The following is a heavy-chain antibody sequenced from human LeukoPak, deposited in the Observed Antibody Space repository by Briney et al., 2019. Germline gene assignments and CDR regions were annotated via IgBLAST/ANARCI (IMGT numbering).Heavy chain of an antibody. V-gene: IGHV4-38-2*02. CDR1: GYSISSGYY. Sequence: SETLSLTCTVSGYSISSGYYWGWIRQPPGKGLEWIGEINHSGSTNYNPSLKSRVTISVDTSKNQFSLKLSSVTAADTAVYYCARARVGNYYDSSGYRARGNFDYWGQGTLVTVSS. CDR3: ARARVGNYYDSSGYRARGNFDY. J-gene: IGHJ4*02. D-gene: IGHD3-22*01. CDR2: INHSGST.